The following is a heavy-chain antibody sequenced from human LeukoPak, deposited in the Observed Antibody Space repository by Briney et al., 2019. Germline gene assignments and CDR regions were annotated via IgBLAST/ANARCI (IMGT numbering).Heavy chain of an antibody. D-gene: IGHD3-10*01. V-gene: IGHV3-7*01. Sequence: PGGSLRLSCAASGFTFNKYWMSWVRQAPGKGLEWVANIKLDGSQKYYVDSVKGRFTISRDNAKNSLYLQMNSLRADDTAVYYCARDPPVQGGDWFDPWGQGTLVTVSS. CDR2: IKLDGSQK. CDR1: GFTFNKYW. CDR3: ARDPPVQGGDWFDP. J-gene: IGHJ5*02.